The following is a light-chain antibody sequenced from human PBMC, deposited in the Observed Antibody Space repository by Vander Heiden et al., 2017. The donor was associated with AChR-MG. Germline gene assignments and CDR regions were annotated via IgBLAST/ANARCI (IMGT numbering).Light chain of an antibody. J-gene: IGLJ1*01. CDR1: SNDVGGYNY. CDR2: DVN. Sequence: QSALPQPASVSGSPGQSITISCTGTSNDVGGYNYVSWCQQHPGKANKLMIYDVNKRTSGVAGRFSGSKSGNTASLASAGLQEEDEDDYYCSSYTSSGTYVFGTGTRVTVL. V-gene: IGLV2-14*01. CDR3: SSYTSSGTYV.